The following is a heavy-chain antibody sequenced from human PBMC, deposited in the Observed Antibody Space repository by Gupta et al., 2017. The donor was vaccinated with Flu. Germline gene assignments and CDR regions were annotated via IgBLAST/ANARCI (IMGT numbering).Heavy chain of an antibody. D-gene: IGHD2-15*01. J-gene: IGHJ4*02. Sequence: EVQLLESGGGLVQPGGSLRLSCAASGFTFSSYAMSWVRQAPGKGLAWVSAISGSGGSTDYADSVKGRFTISRDNSKNTLYLQMNSRRAEDTAVYYCAKDSDRYCSGGSCYSGGYWGQGTLVTVSS. V-gene: IGHV3-23*01. CDR1: GFTFSSYA. CDR3: AKDSDRYCSGGSCYSGGY. CDR2: ISGSGGST.